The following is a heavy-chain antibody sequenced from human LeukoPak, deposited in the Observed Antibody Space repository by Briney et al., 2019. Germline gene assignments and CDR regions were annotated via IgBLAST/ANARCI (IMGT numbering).Heavy chain of an antibody. CDR3: VRDAPTAYCSGGTCYFDY. D-gene: IGHD2-15*01. CDR1: GGSFSGYY. J-gene: IGHJ4*02. V-gene: IGHV4-34*01. Sequence: SETLSLTCAVHGGSFSGYYWSWIRQPPGKGLEWVGEINHSGSTNYNPSLKSRVTISVDTSKNQFSLNLSSVTAADTALYYCVRDAPTAYCSGGTCYFDYWGQGTLVTVSS. CDR2: INHSGST.